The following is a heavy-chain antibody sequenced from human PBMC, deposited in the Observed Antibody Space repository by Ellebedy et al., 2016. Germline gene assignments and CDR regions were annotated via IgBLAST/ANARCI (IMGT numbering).Heavy chain of an antibody. CDR1: GYTFTGYY. V-gene: IGHV1-2*02. CDR3: ARGGRGESYFDY. Sequence: ASVKVSXXASGYTFTGYYMHWVRQAPGQGLEWMGWINPNSGGTNYAQKFQGRVTMTRDTSTSTVYTELSSLRSEDTAVYYCARGGRGESYFDYWGQGILVTVSS. J-gene: IGHJ4*02. D-gene: IGHD3-16*01. CDR2: INPNSGGT.